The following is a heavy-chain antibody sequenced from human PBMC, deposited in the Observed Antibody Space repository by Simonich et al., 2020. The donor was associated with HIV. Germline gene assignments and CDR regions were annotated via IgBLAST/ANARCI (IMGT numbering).Heavy chain of an antibody. V-gene: IGHV3-30*07. CDR2: ISYDEINK. D-gene: IGHD3-3*01. CDR1: GFTLSSNA. CDR3: ARGKPIQH. J-gene: IGHJ1*01. Sequence: QVQLVESGGGVVQPGRSLRLSCAASGFTLSSNAMHWVRQAPGKGREWVAIISYDEINKYYADSVKGRFTISRDNSKNTLYLQINSLRAEDTAVYYCARGKPIQHWGQGTLVTVSS.